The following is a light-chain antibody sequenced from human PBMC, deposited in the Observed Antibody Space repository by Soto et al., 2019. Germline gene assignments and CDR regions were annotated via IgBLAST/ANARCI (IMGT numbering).Light chain of an antibody. CDR3: QSYDSTLSARYV. CDR2: ANT. J-gene: IGLJ1*01. V-gene: IGLV1-40*01. Sequence: QSVLTQPPSVSGAPGQRVTISCTGSSSNIGAGYDVHWYQQRPGAAPKLLISANTNRPSGVPDRFSGSKSGTSASLAITGLQADDEGDYYCQSYDSTLSARYVFGTGTKLTVL. CDR1: SSNIGAGYD.